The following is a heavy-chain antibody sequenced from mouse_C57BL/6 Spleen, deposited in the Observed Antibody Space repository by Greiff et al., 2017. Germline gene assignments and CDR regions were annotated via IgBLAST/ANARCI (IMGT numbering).Heavy chain of an antibody. CDR2: IDPENGDT. CDR3: TRIYDGYSLGY. D-gene: IGHD2-3*01. V-gene: IGHV14-4*01. J-gene: IGHJ2*01. Sequence: VQLQQSGAELVRPGASAKLSCTASGFNIKDDYMHWVKQRPEQGLEWIGWIDPENGDTEYASKFQGKATITADTSSNTAYLQLSSLTSEDTAVYYCTRIYDGYSLGYWGQGTTLTVSS. CDR1: GFNIKDDY.